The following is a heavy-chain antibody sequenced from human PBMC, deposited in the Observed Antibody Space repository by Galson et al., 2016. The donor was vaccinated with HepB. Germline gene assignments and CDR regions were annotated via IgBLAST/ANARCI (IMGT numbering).Heavy chain of an antibody. CDR1: GFIFGDYA. J-gene: IGHJ4*02. V-gene: IGHV3-9*01. CDR3: AKGIGSGWSDY. D-gene: IGHD6-19*01. Sequence: SLRLSCAASGFIFGDYAMSWVRQSPGKGLEWVSGLTWNGGIIGYADSVKGRFTISRDNARNFLFLQMDNLRSEDTALYHCAKGIGSGWSDYWGPGTLVSVSS. CDR2: LTWNGGII.